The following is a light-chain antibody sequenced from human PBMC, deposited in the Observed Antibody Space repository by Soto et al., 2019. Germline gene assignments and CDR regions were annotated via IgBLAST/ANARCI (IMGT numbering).Light chain of an antibody. V-gene: IGLV4-69*01. CDR2: LNSDGSH. J-gene: IGLJ3*02. CDR3: QTWSTDIRV. Sequence: QLVLTQPPSASASLGASVKLTCTLSSGHNSYAIAWHQQQPEKGPRYLMKLNSDGSHSKGDGIPDRFSGSSSGAERYLTISSIQSEDEADYYCQTWSTDIRVFGGGTKLTVL. CDR1: SGHNSYA.